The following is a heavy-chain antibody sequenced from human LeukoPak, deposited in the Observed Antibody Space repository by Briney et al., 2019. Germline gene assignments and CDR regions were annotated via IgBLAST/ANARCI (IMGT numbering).Heavy chain of an antibody. CDR1: GYSISSGYY. D-gene: IGHD3-22*01. Sequence: PSETLSLTCTVSGYSISSGYYWGWIRQPPGKGLEWIGSIYHSGSTYYNPSLKSRVTISVDTSKNQFSLKLSSVTAADTAVYYCARVGDTYWSKYYDSSGSDDYWGQGTLVTVSS. CDR3: ARVGDTYWSKYYDSSGSDDY. CDR2: IYHSGST. J-gene: IGHJ4*02. V-gene: IGHV4-38-2*02.